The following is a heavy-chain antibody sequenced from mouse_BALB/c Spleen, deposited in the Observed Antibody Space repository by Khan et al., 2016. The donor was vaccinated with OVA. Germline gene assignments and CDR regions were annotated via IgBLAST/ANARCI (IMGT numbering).Heavy chain of an antibody. CDR3: ARLTLRLDY. D-gene: IGHD1-1*01. J-gene: IGHJ4*01. Sequence: QVQLKESGPELVRSGVSVKISCKGSGYTFTDYGMHWVRQSPAKSLERIGVITTYSGDTNYNQKFKGKATMTVDKSSSTAYMELARLTSEDSAIYYCARLTLRLDYWGQGTSVTVSS. CDR1: GYTFTDYG. V-gene: IGHV1S137*01. CDR2: ITTYSGDT.